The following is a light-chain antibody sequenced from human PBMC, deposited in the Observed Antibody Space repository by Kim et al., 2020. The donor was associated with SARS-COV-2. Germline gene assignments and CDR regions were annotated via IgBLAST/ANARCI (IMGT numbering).Light chain of an antibody. V-gene: IGKV3-15*01. CDR2: GAS. Sequence: EMVLTQSPAALSVSPGEGATLSCRASQNVSTNLAWYQQKPGQPPRLLIFGASIRATGIPARFGGTGSGTEFTLTISSLQSEDFAVYYCQQYNRWPPYIFGQGTKLEIK. J-gene: IGKJ2*01. CDR1: QNVSTN. CDR3: QQYNRWPPYI.